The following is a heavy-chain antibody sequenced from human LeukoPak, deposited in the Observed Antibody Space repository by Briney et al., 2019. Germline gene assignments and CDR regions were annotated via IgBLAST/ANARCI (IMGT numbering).Heavy chain of an antibody. CDR1: GFTFSSYD. V-gene: IGHV3-13*01. CDR2: IGTAGDT. CDR3: ARARDGYKIDY. Sequence: QPGGSLRLSCAASGFTFSSYDMHWVRQATGKGLEWVSAIGTAGDTYYPGSVKGRFTISRENAKNSLYLQMNSLRAGGTAVYYCARARDGYKIDYWGQGTLVTVSS. J-gene: IGHJ4*02. D-gene: IGHD5-24*01.